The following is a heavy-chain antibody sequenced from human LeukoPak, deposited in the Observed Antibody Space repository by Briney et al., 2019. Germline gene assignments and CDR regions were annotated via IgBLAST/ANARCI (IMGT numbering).Heavy chain of an antibody. V-gene: IGHV4-59*01. J-gene: IGHJ3*02. CDR2: IYYSGST. CDR3: ARDKDYFDSGGAFDI. CDR1: GGSISSYY. Sequence: SETLSLTCTVSGGSISSYYWSWIRQPPGKGLEWIGYIYYSGSTNYNPSLNSRVTMSVDTSKNQFSLKLSSVTAADTAVYYCARDKDYFDSGGAFDIWGQGTMVTVSS. D-gene: IGHD3-22*01.